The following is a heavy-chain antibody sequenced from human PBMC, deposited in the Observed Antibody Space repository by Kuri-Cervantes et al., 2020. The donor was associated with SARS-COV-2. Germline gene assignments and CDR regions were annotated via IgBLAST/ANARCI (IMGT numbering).Heavy chain of an antibody. CDR2: ISSSSSYI. Sequence: GGSLRLSCAASGFTFSSYSMNWVRQAPGKGLEWVSSISSSSSYIYYADSVKGRFTISRDNAKNSLYLQMNSLRAEDTAVYYCARDPQSIAAPRWNWFDPWGQGTLVTVSS. CDR1: GFTFSSYS. V-gene: IGHV3-21*01. J-gene: IGHJ5*02. D-gene: IGHD6-6*01. CDR3: ARDPQSIAAPRWNWFDP.